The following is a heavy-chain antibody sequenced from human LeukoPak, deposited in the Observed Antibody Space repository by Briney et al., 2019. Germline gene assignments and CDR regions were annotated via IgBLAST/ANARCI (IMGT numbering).Heavy chain of an antibody. CDR1: GVSISSYY. J-gene: IGHJ4*03. Sequence: SETLSLTCTVSGVSISSYYWSWIRQPAGKGLEWIGRIYTSGNTNYKPSLKSRLTISVDKSKNHLSLKLSSLTAADTPFYYCAGGPAGTAFDDWGHGILVTVSS. V-gene: IGHV4-4*07. D-gene: IGHD1-1*01. CDR2: IYTSGNT. CDR3: AGGPAGTAFDD.